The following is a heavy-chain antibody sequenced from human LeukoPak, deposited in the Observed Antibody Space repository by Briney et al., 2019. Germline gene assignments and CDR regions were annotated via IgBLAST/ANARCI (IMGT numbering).Heavy chain of an antibody. CDR2: ISSGSSYT. CDR3: ARSGGTYGWFDP. D-gene: IGHD1-26*01. J-gene: IGHJ5*02. Sequence: GGSLRLSCAASGFSFSEYYMSWIRQAPGKGLEWVSCISSGSSYTSYTDSVKGRFTISRDNAKRSLYLQMNSLTAEDTAVYYCARSGGTYGWFDPWGQGTLVTVSS. V-gene: IGHV3-11*03. CDR1: GFSFSEYY.